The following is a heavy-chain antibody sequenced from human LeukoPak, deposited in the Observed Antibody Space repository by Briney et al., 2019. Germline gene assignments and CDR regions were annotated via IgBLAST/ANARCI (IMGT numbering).Heavy chain of an antibody. Sequence: GGSLRLSCTTSGFTFSNYAMTWVRQAPGKGLEWVSGISGNGGSTYYADSVKGRFTISRDYSKNSLHLQMNSLRAEDTAVYYCAKTSGSYLAGFDCWGQGTLVTVSS. CDR1: GFTFSNYA. J-gene: IGHJ4*02. D-gene: IGHD3-10*01. V-gene: IGHV3-23*01. CDR3: AKTSGSYLAGFDC. CDR2: ISGNGGST.